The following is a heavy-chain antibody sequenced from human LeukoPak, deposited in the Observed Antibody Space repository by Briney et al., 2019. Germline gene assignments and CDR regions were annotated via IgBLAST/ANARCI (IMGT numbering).Heavy chain of an antibody. D-gene: IGHD2-2*01. CDR3: ARKGYQLLQYYYYGMDV. V-gene: IGHV1-8*01. Sequence: SVKVSCKASGYTFTSYDINWVRQATGQGLEWMGWMNPNSGNTGYAQKFQGRVTMTRNTSISTAYMELSSLRSEDTAVYYCARKGYQLLQYYYYGMDVWGQGTTVTVSS. CDR1: GYTFTSYD. CDR2: MNPNSGNT. J-gene: IGHJ6*02.